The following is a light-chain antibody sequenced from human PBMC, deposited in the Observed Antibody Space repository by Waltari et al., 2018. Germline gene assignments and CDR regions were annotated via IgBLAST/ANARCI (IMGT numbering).Light chain of an antibody. CDR2: DVT. CDR1: SRAVGGYNY. V-gene: IGLV2-11*01. Sequence: QSALTQPRSVSGSPGQPVTISCTGTSRAVGGYNYVSWYKQHPGEVPKLMIYDVTKRPSGVPARFSGSKSGNTASLTISGLQAEDEADYYCCSYAQTYTLIFGGGTKVTVL. CDR3: CSYAQTYTLI. J-gene: IGLJ2*01.